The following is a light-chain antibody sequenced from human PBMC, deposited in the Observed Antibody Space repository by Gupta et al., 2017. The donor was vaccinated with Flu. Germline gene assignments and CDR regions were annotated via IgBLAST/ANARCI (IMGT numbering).Light chain of an antibody. CDR1: QEISNN. J-gene: IGKJ3*01. Sequence: PSSLSASVGDRVTMTCQASQEISNNLNWYQKRPGQAPRLWIYDESNLEAGVPSRFRGRSSSPPFALPVGPLLPALCPPSSCPPSSALPLPFGSGTKV. V-gene: IGKV1-33*01. CDR3: PPSSALPLP. CDR2: DES.